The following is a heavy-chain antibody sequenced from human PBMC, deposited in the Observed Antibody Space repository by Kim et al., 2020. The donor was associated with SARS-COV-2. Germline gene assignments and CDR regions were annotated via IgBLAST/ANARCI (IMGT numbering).Heavy chain of an antibody. J-gene: IGHJ4*02. D-gene: IGHD3-3*01. CDR3: AKTVAYYDFWSGYYTGFDY. V-gene: IGHV3-23*01. Sequence: GRFTISRDNSKNTLYLQMNSLRAEDTAVYYCAKTVAYYDFWSGYYTGFDYWGQGTLVTVSS.